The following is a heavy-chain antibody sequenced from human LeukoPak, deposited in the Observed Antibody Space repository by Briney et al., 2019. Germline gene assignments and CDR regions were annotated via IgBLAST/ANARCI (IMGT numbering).Heavy chain of an antibody. CDR2: ISAYNGNT. V-gene: IGHV1-18*01. CDR1: GYTFTSYG. J-gene: IGHJ4*02. D-gene: IGHD5-12*01. Sequence: ASVKVSCKASGYTFTSYGISWVRQAPGQGLEWMGWISAYNGNTNYAQKLQGRVTMTTDTSTSTAYVELRSLRSDDTAVYYCATGYSGYDWTLDYWGQGTLVTVSS. CDR3: ATGYSGYDWTLDY.